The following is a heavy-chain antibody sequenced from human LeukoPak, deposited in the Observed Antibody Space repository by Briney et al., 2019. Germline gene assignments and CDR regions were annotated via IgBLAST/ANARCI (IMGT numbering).Heavy chain of an antibody. Sequence: ASVKVSCKASGGTFSSYAISWVRQAPGQGLEWMGWISAYNGNTNYAQKLQGRVTMTTDTSTSTAYMELRSLRSDDTAVYYCARRGHYDFWSGPFYYWGQGTLVTVSS. CDR2: ISAYNGNT. CDR1: GGTFSSYA. V-gene: IGHV1-18*01. D-gene: IGHD3-3*01. CDR3: ARRGHYDFWSGPFYY. J-gene: IGHJ4*02.